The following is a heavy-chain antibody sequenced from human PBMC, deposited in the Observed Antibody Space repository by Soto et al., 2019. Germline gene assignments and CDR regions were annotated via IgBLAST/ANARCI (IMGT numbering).Heavy chain of an antibody. CDR1: GDSVSSNSAA. D-gene: IGHD6-6*01. J-gene: IGHJ4*02. CDR3: AREDSSSSSGTFDY. CDR2: TYYRSKWYN. Sequence: QSQTLSLNCAISGDSVSSNSAAWNWIRQSPSRGLEWLGRTYYRSKWYNDYAVSVKSRITINPDTSKNQFSLQLNSVTPEDTAVYYCAREDSSSSSGTFDYWGQGTLVTVSS. V-gene: IGHV6-1*01.